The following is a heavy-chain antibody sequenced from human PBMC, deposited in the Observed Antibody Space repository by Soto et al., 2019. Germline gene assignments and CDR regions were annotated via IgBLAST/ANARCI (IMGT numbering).Heavy chain of an antibody. CDR3: ASEFDDFGDYFDY. V-gene: IGHV4-31*03. CDR1: GGSISSGGYY. CDR2: IYYSGST. J-gene: IGHJ4*02. Sequence: QVQLQESGPGLGKPSQTLSLTCTVSGGSISSGGYYWSWIRQHPAKGLEWIGYIYYSGSTYYNPSLKSRVTISVDTSKNQFSLKLSSVTAADTAVYYCASEFDDFGDYFDYWGQGTLVTVSS. D-gene: IGHD4-17*01.